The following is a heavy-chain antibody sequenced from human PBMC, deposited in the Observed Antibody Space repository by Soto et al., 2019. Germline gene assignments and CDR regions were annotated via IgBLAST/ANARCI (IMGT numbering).Heavy chain of an antibody. V-gene: IGHV4-59*01. Sequence: SETLSLTCTVSGGSISSYYWSWIRQPPGRGLEWIGYIYYSGSTNYNPSLKSRVTISVDTSKNQFSLKLSSVTAADTAVYYCARADGSYYYGMDVWGQGTTVTVSS. J-gene: IGHJ6*02. CDR1: GGSISSYY. CDR2: IYYSGST. CDR3: ARADGSYYYGMDV. D-gene: IGHD3-10*01.